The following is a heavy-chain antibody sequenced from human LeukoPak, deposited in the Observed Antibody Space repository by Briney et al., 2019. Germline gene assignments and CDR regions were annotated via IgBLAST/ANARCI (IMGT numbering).Heavy chain of an antibody. CDR2: TYYRSKWYN. CDR3: ARHNDYSNLDAFDI. J-gene: IGHJ3*02. V-gene: IGHV6-1*01. Sequence: SQTLSLTCAISGDSVSSNSAAWNWTRQSPSRGLEWLGRTYYRSKWYNDYAVSVKSRITINPDTSKDQFSLQLNSVTPEDTAVYYCARHNDYSNLDAFDIWGQGTMVTVSS. D-gene: IGHD4-11*01. CDR1: GDSVSSNSAA.